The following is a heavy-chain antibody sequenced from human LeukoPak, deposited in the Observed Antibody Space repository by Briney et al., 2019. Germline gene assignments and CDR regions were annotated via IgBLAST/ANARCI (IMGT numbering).Heavy chain of an antibody. V-gene: IGHV3-48*01. D-gene: IGHD6-19*01. CDR2: ISSSSSTI. CDR1: GFTFSSYS. J-gene: IGHJ4*02. Sequence: GGSLRLSCAGSGFTFSSYSMNWVRQAPGKGLEWVSYISSSSSTIYYADSVKGRFTISRDNAKNSLYLQMNSLRAEDTAVYYCARQRTAVAVDYWGQGSLVTVSS. CDR3: ARQRTAVAVDY.